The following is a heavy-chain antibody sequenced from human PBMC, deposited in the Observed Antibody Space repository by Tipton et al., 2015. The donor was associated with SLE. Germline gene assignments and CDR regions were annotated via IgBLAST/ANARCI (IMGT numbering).Heavy chain of an antibody. D-gene: IGHD6-19*01. CDR1: GGSFSGHY. CDR2: INHSGST. J-gene: IGHJ5*02. Sequence: TLSLTCAVYGGSFSGHYWSWIRQPPGKGLEWIGEINHSGSTNYNPSLKSRVTISVDTSKNQFSLKLSSVTAADTAVYYCARGGIAVAGLWFDPWGQGTLVTVSS. CDR3: ARGGIAVAGLWFDP. V-gene: IGHV4-34*01.